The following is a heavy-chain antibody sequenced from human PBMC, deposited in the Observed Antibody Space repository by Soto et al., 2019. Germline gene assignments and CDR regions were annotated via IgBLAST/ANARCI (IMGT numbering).Heavy chain of an antibody. J-gene: IGHJ4*01. CDR2: INPNSGGT. Sequence: GASVKVSCKASGYTFSGFYMHWVRQAPGQGLEWMGWINPNSGGTKSAEKFQGRVTMTRDTSISTAYMELSRLTSDDTAVYYCASAAVTGTAGLDFWGHGTQVTVS. CDR3: ASAAVTGTAGLDF. CDR1: GYTFSGFY. V-gene: IGHV1-2*02. D-gene: IGHD6-19*01.